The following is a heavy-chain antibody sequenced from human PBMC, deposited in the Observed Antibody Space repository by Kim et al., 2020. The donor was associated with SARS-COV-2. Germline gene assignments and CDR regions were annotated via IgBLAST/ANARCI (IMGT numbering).Heavy chain of an antibody. CDR2: IRGSGGST. Sequence: GGSLRLSCAASGFTFSSYAMSWVRQAPGKGLEWVSAIRGSGGSTYYADSVKGRFTISRDNSKNTLYLQMNSLRAEDKAVYYCAKALVQGSDDYYYYYGMDVWGRGPTVTVSS. J-gene: IGHJ6*02. CDR3: AKALVQGSDDYYYYYGMDV. D-gene: IGHD1-1*01. V-gene: IGHV3-23*01. CDR1: GFTFSSYA.